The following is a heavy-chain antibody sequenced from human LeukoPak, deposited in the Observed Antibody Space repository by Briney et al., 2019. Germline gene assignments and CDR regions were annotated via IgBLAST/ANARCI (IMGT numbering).Heavy chain of an antibody. V-gene: IGHV3-53*01. D-gene: IGHD5-18*01. CDR1: GFTVSNNY. CDR2: IYSGGST. CDR3: IYGYTLDF. Sequence: GGSLRLSCAASGFTVSNNYMNWVRQAPGKGLEWASVIYSGGSTNYADSVKGRFTISRDNSKNTLYLQMNSLRAEDTAVYYCIYGYTLDFWGQGTLVTVSS. J-gene: IGHJ4*02.